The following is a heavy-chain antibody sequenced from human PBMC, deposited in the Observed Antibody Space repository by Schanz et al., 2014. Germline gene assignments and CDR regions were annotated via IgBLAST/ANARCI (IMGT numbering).Heavy chain of an antibody. CDR3: AKDLHSNSGNYYSYYFDS. D-gene: IGHD3-10*01. Sequence: VQLVESGGGLVQPRGSLRLSCAASGLLFSYYYMSGVRQGQGNGLQWVAVISSDGSKKLYADSVKARFTISRDNSKNSVSLQMDSLRPEDTAVYFCAKDLHSNSGNYYSYYFDSWGPGALVTGSS. J-gene: IGHJ4*02. V-gene: IGHV3-30*18. CDR1: GLLFSYYY. CDR2: ISSDGSKK.